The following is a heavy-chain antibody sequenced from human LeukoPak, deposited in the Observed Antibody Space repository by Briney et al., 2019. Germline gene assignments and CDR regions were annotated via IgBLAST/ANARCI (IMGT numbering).Heavy chain of an antibody. Sequence: PSETLSLTCAVYGESFSGYFWSWIRQPPGKGLEWIGEINHSGSTSNHNPSLKSRVTMSVDTSKNQFSLKLSSVTAADTAVYYCARKSGYARDYWGQGNLVTVSS. CDR3: ARKSGYARDY. CDR1: GESFSGYF. CDR2: INHSGSTS. J-gene: IGHJ4*02. V-gene: IGHV4-34*01. D-gene: IGHD5-12*01.